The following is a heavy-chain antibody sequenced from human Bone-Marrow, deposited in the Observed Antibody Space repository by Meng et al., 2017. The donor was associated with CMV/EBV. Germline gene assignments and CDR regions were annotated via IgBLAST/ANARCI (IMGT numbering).Heavy chain of an antibody. CDR3: ASGGGGSDY. J-gene: IGHJ4*02. Sequence: GRSLRLTCAASGFTFSSYAMHWVRQAPGKGREWVAIISYDGSKKYYVDSVKGRFTISRDNSKNTLYLQMNNLRTEDTAVYYCASGGGGSDYWGQRTLVTVSS. D-gene: IGHD3-16*01. CDR2: ISYDGSKK. V-gene: IGHV3-30*04. CDR1: GFTFSSYA.